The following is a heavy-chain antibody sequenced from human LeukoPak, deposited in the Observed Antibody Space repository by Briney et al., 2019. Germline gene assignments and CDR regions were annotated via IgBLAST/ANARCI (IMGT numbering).Heavy chain of an antibody. CDR1: GYTFTSYY. V-gene: IGHV1-46*01. Sequence: GASVKVSCKASGYTFTSYYMHWVRQAPGQGLEWMGIINPSGGSTSYAQKFQGRVTMTRDTSTSTVYMELSSLRSEDTAVYYCAREGWGYCSSTSCRYFDYWGQGTLVTVSS. CDR3: AREGWGYCSSTSCRYFDY. CDR2: INPSGGST. D-gene: IGHD2-2*01. J-gene: IGHJ4*02.